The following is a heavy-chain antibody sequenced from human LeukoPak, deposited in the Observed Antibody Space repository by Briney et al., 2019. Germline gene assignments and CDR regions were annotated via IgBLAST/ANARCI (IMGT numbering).Heavy chain of an antibody. Sequence: GGSLRLSCAASGFTFDEYTMHWVRQVPGKGLEWVSVIGWDSDSKYYLESVKGRFTISRDNSKNSLYLQMNSLRAEDTAVYYCARDLGSSWYDYWGQGTLVTVSS. CDR1: GFTFDEYT. V-gene: IGHV3-43*01. J-gene: IGHJ4*02. CDR2: IGWDSDSK. CDR3: ARDLGSSWYDY. D-gene: IGHD6-13*01.